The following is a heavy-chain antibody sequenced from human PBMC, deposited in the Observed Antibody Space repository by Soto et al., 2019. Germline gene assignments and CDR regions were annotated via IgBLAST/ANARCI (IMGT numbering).Heavy chain of an antibody. J-gene: IGHJ4*02. Sequence: ASVKVSCKASGYTFTSYGISWVRQAPGQGLEWMGWISAYNGKKNYAKKLQGRVTMTTDTSTSTAYMELRSLRSDDTAVYYCARGSYYYDSSGYFHYWGQGTLVTVSS. CDR1: GYTFTSYG. CDR2: ISAYNGKK. V-gene: IGHV1-18*01. CDR3: ARGSYYYDSSGYFHY. D-gene: IGHD3-22*01.